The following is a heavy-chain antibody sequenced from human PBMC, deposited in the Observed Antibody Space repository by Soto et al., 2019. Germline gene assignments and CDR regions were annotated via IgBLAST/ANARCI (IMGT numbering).Heavy chain of an antibody. CDR3: AILKVDTAMVTGYWFDP. J-gene: IGHJ5*02. CDR2: IYYSGST. Sequence: SETLSLTCTVSGGSISSSGYYWSWIRQHPGKGLEWIGYIYYSGSTYYNPSLKSRVTITKDTSKNQFSLKLSSLTAADTAVYYCAILKVDTAMVTGYWFDPWGQGTLVTVSS. D-gene: IGHD5-18*01. V-gene: IGHV4-31*03. CDR1: GGSISSSGYY.